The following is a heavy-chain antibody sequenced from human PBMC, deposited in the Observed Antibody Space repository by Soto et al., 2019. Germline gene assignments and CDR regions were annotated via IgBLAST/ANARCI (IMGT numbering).Heavy chain of an antibody. CDR3: AREKQDYDFWSGYATL. CDR1: GYTFTSYA. V-gene: IGHV1-3*05. Sequence: QVQLVQSGAEEKKPGASVKVSCKASGYTFTSYAMHWVRQAPGQRLEWMGWINAGNGNTKYSQKFQGRVTITRDTSASTAYMELSSLRSEDTAVYYCAREKQDYDFWSGYATLWGQGTLVTVSS. J-gene: IGHJ4*02. CDR2: INAGNGNT. D-gene: IGHD3-3*01.